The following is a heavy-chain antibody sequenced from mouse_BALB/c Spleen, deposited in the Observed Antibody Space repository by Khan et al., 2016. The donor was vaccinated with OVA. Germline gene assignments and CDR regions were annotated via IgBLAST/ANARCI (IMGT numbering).Heavy chain of an antibody. V-gene: IGHV14-3*02. D-gene: IGHD4-1*01. J-gene: IGHJ3*01. Sequence: VRLQQSGAELVKPGASVKLSCTASGFNIKDTYMHWVKQRPEQGLEWIGRIDPANGNTKYDPKFQGKATITADTSSNTAYLQLSSLTSEDTAVCYCVRDYWDVFAYWGQGTLVTVSA. CDR2: IDPANGNT. CDR3: VRDYWDVFAY. CDR1: GFNIKDTY.